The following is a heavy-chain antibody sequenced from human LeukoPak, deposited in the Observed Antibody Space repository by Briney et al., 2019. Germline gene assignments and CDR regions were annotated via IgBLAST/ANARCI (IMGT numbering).Heavy chain of an antibody. Sequence: GGSLRLSCAASGFTFDDYAMHWVRQAPGKGLEWVSGISWDSGSIVYADSVKGRFTISRDNAKNSLYLQMNSLRAEDTAVYYCAELGITMIGGVWGKGTTVTISS. D-gene: IGHD3-10*02. CDR1: GFTFDDYA. V-gene: IGHV3-9*01. CDR2: ISWDSGSI. J-gene: IGHJ6*04. CDR3: AELGITMIGGV.